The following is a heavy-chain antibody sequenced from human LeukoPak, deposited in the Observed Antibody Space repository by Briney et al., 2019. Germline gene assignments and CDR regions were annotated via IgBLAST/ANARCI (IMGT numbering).Heavy chain of an antibody. CDR2: ISAQNGNT. CDR3: ARSQTTGFGESIHY. Sequence: ASVKVSCKASGYTFINYAISWVRQAPGQGLEWMGWISAQNGNTKYAQKLQGRVTMTTDTSTSTAYMELRSLRSDDMAVYYCARSQTTGFGESIHYWGLGTLVTVSS. J-gene: IGHJ4*02. CDR1: GYTFINYA. V-gene: IGHV1-18*03. D-gene: IGHD3-10*01.